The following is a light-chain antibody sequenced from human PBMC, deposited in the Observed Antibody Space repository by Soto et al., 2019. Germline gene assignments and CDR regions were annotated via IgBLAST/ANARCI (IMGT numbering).Light chain of an antibody. Sequence: QSALTQPASVSGSPGQSITISCTGTSSDVGGYNFVSWYQQHPGKVPKLMIFDVNRRPSGVSDRFSGSKSGNTASLTISGLQAEDEADYYCSSYTSSSTPYVFGTGTQLTVL. V-gene: IGLV2-14*03. CDR3: SSYTSSSTPYV. CDR2: DVN. J-gene: IGLJ1*01. CDR1: SSDVGGYNF.